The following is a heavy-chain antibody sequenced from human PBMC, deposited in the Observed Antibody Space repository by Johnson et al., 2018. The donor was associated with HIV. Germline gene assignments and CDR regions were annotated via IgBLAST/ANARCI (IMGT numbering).Heavy chain of an antibody. CDR1: GFTFSSYG. D-gene: IGHD6-13*01. Sequence: QVQLVESGGGVVQPGRSLRLSCAASGFTFSSYGMHWVRQAPGKGLEWVAVIWYDGSNKYYADSVKGRFTISRDNSRNTLYLQMNSLRPEDTAVYYCTKGFRAAAGTGDAFDIWGQGTMVTVSS. CDR3: TKGFRAAAGTGDAFDI. J-gene: IGHJ3*02. V-gene: IGHV3-33*06. CDR2: IWYDGSNK.